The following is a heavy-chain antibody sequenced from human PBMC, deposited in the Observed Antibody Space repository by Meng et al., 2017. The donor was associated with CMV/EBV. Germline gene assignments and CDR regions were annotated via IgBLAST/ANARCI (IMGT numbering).Heavy chain of an antibody. CDR3: AREGDNPFDY. CDR1: RGSSSSVDYY. D-gene: IGHD2-21*02. Sequence: GHLPGSVPRIAKPPQTWSLTCTFPRGSSSSVDYYWRSLRQPPGKGVELIGYIYYSGSTYYNPSLKSRVTISVDTSKNQFSLKLSVVTAADTAVYYCAREGDNPFDYWGQGTLVTVSS. J-gene: IGHJ4*02. V-gene: IGHV4-30-4*08. CDR2: IYYSGST.